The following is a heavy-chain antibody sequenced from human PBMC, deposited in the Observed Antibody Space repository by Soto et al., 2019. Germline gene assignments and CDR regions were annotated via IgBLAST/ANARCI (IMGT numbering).Heavy chain of an antibody. CDR1: GGSVRAPDC. Sequence: QVHLQESGPGLVAPSGPLSLTCTLSGGSVRAPDCWNWVRQSPDKGLEWIAEVHISGHSNYNPSLRSRVIVAIYSSKNQFYLNLNSVTAADTAIYYCARVRQGCSANNCYCDPWGQGTQVTISS. CDR3: ARVRQGCSANNCYCDP. J-gene: IGHJ5*01. D-gene: IGHD2-15*01. V-gene: IGHV4-4*02. CDR2: VHISGHS.